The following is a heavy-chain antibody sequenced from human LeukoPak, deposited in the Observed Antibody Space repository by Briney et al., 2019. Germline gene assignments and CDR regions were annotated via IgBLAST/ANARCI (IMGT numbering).Heavy chain of an antibody. Sequence: GASVKVSCKASGYTFTSYYMHWVRQAPGQGLEWMGIINPSGGSTSYAQKFQGGVTMTRDTSTSTVYMELSSLRSEDTAVYYCARQRITIFGVAHKYYYYGMDVWGQGTTVTVSS. CDR1: GYTFTSYY. CDR2: INPSGGST. CDR3: ARQRITIFGVAHKYYYYGMDV. J-gene: IGHJ6*02. V-gene: IGHV1-46*01. D-gene: IGHD3-3*01.